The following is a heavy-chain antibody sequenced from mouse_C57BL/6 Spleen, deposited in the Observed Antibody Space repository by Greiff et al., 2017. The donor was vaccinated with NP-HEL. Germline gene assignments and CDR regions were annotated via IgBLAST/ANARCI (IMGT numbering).Heavy chain of an antibody. CDR3: AYHEDGSEYYFGD. CDR2: IYPGGGYT. D-gene: IGHD1-1*01. Sequence: QVQLQQPGAELVRPGTSVKMSCKASGYTFTNYWIGWAKQRPGHGLEWIGDIYPGGGYTNYNEKFKGKATLTADKSSSTAYMQFSSLTSEDSAVYYFAYHEDGSEYYFGDWGKGTTLTAAS. J-gene: IGHJ2*01. CDR1: GYTFTNYW. V-gene: IGHV1-63*01.